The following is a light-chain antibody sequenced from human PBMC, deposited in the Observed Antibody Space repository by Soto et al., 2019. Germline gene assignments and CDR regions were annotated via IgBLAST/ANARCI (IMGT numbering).Light chain of an antibody. J-gene: IGLJ2*01. CDR3: SSYTITTTVV. V-gene: IGLV2-18*02. CDR1: STDVGPYNR. CDR2: EVN. Sequence: QSALTQPPSVSGSPGQSVTISCTGTSTDVGPYNRVSWYQQPPGTAPKLITYEVNNRPSGVPDRFSGSKSGNTASLTISGLQAEDEADYYCSSYTITTTVVFGGGTKLTVL.